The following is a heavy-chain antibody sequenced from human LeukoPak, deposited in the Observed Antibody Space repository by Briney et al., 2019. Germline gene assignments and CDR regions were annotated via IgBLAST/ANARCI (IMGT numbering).Heavy chain of an antibody. CDR2: IYYSGST. J-gene: IGHJ4*02. V-gene: IGHV4-39*07. D-gene: IGHD3-3*01. CDR3: ARDPRPMYDFWSGNYFDY. Sequence: SETLSLTCTVSGGSISSSSYYWGWIRQPPGKGLEWIGSIYYSGSTYYNPSLKSRVTISVDTSKNQFSLKLSSVTAADTAVYYCARDPRPMYDFWSGNYFDYWGQGTLVTVSS. CDR1: GGSISSSSYY.